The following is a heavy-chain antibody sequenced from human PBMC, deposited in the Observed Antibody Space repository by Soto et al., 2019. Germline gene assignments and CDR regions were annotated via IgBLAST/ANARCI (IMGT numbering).Heavy chain of an antibody. J-gene: IGHJ4*02. D-gene: IGHD2-15*01. CDR1: GYTFTTYD. V-gene: IGHV1-18*01. CDR3: TRTPRGAGTFDY. Sequence: QVQLVQSGAEVRKPGASVKVSCEASGYTFTTYDISWVRQAPGQGLEWLGWISAYSGDKKYAQKFQGRVTMTTVTSTITAYMELRSLRSDDTAIYYCTRTPRGAGTFDYWGQGTLVTVSS. CDR2: ISAYSGDK.